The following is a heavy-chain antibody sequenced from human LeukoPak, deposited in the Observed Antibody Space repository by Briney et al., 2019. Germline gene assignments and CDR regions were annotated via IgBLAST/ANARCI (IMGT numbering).Heavy chain of an antibody. CDR3: ARGVFYSSSWYYFDC. J-gene: IGHJ4*02. CDR1: GYTFTSYD. D-gene: IGHD6-13*01. V-gene: IGHV1-8*01. Sequence: ASVKVSCKASGYTFTSYDINWVRQATGQGLEWMGWMNPNSGNTGYAQKFQGRVTMTRNTSISTAYIELSSLRSEDTAVYYCARGVFYSSSWYYFDCWGQGTLVTVSS. CDR2: MNPNSGNT.